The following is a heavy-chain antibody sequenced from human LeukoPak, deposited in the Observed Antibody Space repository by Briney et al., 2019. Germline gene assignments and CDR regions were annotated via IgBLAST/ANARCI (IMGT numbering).Heavy chain of an antibody. J-gene: IGHJ6*02. V-gene: IGHV3-9*01. Sequence: PGRSLRLSCAASGFTFDDYAMHWVRQAPGKGLEWVSGISWNSGSIGYADSVKGRFTISRDNAKNSLYLQMNSLRAEDTALYYCAKAGDIWFGELGSLNYYYGMDVWGQGTTVTVSS. CDR3: AKAGDIWFGELGSLNYYYGMDV. D-gene: IGHD3-10*01. CDR1: GFTFDDYA. CDR2: ISWNSGSI.